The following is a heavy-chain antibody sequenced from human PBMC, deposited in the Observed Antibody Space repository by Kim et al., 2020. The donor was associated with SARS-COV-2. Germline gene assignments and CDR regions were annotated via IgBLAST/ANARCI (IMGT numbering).Heavy chain of an antibody. J-gene: IGHJ6*02. Sequence: GGSLRLSCAASGFTFSSYALHWVRQATGKGLEWVSAISTAGDTYYPGYAKGRCSISRENAKNSMYLQMNSRRTGETVVFYCARRVLLAGIYYYGIDCWG. D-gene: IGHD2-2*02. CDR2: ISTAGDT. CDR3: ARRVLLAGIYYYGIDC. CDR1: GFTFSSYA. V-gene: IGHV3-13*01.